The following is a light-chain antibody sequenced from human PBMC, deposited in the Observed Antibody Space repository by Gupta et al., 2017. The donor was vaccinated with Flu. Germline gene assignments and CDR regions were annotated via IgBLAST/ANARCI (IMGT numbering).Light chain of an antibody. CDR2: WAS. V-gene: IGKV4-1*01. CDR1: QSISYSANNKHY. CDR3: QQTYESPRT. Sequence: DIVMTQSPDSLVASLGERAAITCRSSQSISYSANNKHYLGWYQQKPGQPPKLLISWASTRASGVPDRFSGRGSGTDFTLTIDNLRAEDVAVYYCQQTYESPRTFGQGTKLEI. J-gene: IGKJ2*01.